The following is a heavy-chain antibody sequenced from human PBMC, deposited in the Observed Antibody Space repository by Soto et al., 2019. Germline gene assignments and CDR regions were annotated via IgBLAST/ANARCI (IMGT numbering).Heavy chain of an antibody. V-gene: IGHV3-23*01. Sequence: EVQLLESGEGLVQPGGSLRLSCAASGFTFSSYAMSWVRQAPGKGLEWVSAISGSGGSTYYADSVKGRFTISRDNSKNTLYLQMNSLRAEDTAVYYCAKDLGVATTLRYFDYWGQGTLVTVSS. CDR1: GFTFSSYA. CDR3: AKDLGVATTLRYFDY. CDR2: ISGSGGST. D-gene: IGHD1-26*01. J-gene: IGHJ4*02.